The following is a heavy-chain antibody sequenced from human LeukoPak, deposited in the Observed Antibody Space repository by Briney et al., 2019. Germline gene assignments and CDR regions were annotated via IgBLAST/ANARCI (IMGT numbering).Heavy chain of an antibody. J-gene: IGHJ4*02. V-gene: IGHV1-46*01. CDR3: ARGPTDMDFDY. CDR1: GYTFTKSDY. CDR2: INPSDGTT. Sequence: GASVKVSCKASGYTFTKSDYMHWVRQAPGQGLEWMGIINPSDGTTFYAQKFQGRVTTTRDTSTNTVYMELSSLRSEDTAVFYCARGPTDMDFDYWGQGSLVTVSS.